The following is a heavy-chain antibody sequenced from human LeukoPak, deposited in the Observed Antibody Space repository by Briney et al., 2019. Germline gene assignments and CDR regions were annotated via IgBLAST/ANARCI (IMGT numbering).Heavy chain of an antibody. Sequence: PGGSLRLSCAASGFTFSNYAMSWVRQAPGKGLDWVSSISGSGGSTYYADSVKGRFTISRDNAKNTLYLQMNSLRADDTAVYYCAKPRPSYSSSWYDHWGQGTLVTVSS. V-gene: IGHV3-23*01. D-gene: IGHD6-13*01. CDR3: AKPRPSYSSSWYDH. CDR2: ISGSGGST. CDR1: GFTFSNYA. J-gene: IGHJ5*02.